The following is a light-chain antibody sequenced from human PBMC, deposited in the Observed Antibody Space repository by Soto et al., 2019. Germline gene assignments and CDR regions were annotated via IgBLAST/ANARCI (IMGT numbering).Light chain of an antibody. CDR1: QSISSY. J-gene: IGKJ4*01. CDR2: DAS. CDR3: QQYSNWPPLT. Sequence: EIVLTQSPATLSLSPGERATLSCGASQSISSYLAWYQQKPGQAPRLLIHDASNRATGIPARFSGSGSGTDFTLTISSLEPEDFAVYYCQQYSNWPPLTFGGGTKVEIK. V-gene: IGKV3-11*01.